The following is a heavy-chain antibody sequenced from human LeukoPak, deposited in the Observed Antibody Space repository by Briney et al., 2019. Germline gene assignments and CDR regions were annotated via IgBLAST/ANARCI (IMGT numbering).Heavy chain of an antibody. CDR3: ARHVQYCSSTSCSGWFDP. CDR1: GFTFSSYS. V-gene: IGHV3-21*03. D-gene: IGHD2-2*01. CDR2: ISSSSGYI. J-gene: IGHJ5*02. Sequence: GGSLRLSCAASGFTFSSYSMNWVRQAPGKGLEWVSSISSSSGYIYYADSVKGRFTISRDNAKNSLYLQMNSLRAEDTAVYYCARHVQYCSSTSCSGWFDPWGQGTLVTVSS.